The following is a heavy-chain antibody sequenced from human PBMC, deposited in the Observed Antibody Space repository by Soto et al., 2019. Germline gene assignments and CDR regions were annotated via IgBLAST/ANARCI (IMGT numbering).Heavy chain of an antibody. V-gene: IGHV1-8*01. CDR1: GYTFPSYD. CDR3: AREVVSRGMDV. J-gene: IGHJ6*02. CDR2: MNPNSGNT. D-gene: IGHD3-22*01. Sequence: ASVKGSCKASGYTFPSYDIKWVRQATGQGVGGKGLMNPNSGNTGYAQKFQGRVTMTRNTSISTAYMELSSLRSEDTAVYYCAREVVSRGMDVWGQGTTVTVSS.